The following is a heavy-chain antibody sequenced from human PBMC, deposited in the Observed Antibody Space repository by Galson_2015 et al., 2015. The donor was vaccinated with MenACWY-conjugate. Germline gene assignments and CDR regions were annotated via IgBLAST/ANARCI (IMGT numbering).Heavy chain of an antibody. CDR1: GYTFTSYG. J-gene: IGHJ6*03. CDR3: AREYYDSSKKYYYYMDV. V-gene: IGHV1-18*01. Sequence: SVKVSCKASGYTFTSYGISWVRQAPGQGLEWMGWISAYNGNTNYAQKLQGRVTMTTDTSTSTAYMELRSLRSDDTAVYYCAREYYDSSKKYYYYMDVWGKGTTVTVSS. D-gene: IGHD3-22*01. CDR2: ISAYNGNT.